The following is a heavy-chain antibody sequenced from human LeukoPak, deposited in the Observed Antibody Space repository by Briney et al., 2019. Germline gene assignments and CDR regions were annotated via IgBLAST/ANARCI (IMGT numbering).Heavy chain of an antibody. J-gene: IGHJ3*02. Sequence: GGSLRLSCAASGFTFDDYAMHWVRQAPGKGLEWVSGISWNSGSIGYADSVKGRFTISRDNAKNSLYLQMNSLRAEDTALDYCAKDVGGDIVVVPAAIVGSWNAFDIWGQGTMVTVSS. CDR3: AKDVGGDIVVVPAAIVGSWNAFDI. CDR1: GFTFDDYA. V-gene: IGHV3-9*01. CDR2: ISWNSGSI. D-gene: IGHD2-2*01.